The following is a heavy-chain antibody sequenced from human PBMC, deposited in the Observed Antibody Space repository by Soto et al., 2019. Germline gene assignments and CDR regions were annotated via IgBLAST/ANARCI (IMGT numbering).Heavy chain of an antibody. CDR3: AKVTYDFWSGRINWFDP. V-gene: IGHV3-23*01. D-gene: IGHD3-3*01. CDR1: GFTFSSYA. Sequence: GGSLRLSCAASGFTFSSYAMSWVRQAPGKWLEWVSAISGSGGSTYYADSVKGRFTISRDNSKNTLYLQMNSLRAEDTAVYFCAKVTYDFWSGRINWFDPWGQGTQVIVSS. CDR2: ISGSGGST. J-gene: IGHJ5*02.